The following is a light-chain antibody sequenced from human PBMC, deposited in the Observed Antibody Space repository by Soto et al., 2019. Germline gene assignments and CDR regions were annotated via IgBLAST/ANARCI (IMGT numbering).Light chain of an antibody. CDR1: QSISSN. J-gene: IGKJ1*01. Sequence: EIVITQSPATLSVSPGERATLSCRASQSISSNLARYQQKPGQAPRLLIYGASTRPTGIPARFSGSRSGTEFTLTISSLQSEDFAVYYCQHYNNWPRTFGQGTKVEIK. V-gene: IGKV3-15*01. CDR2: GAS. CDR3: QHYNNWPRT.